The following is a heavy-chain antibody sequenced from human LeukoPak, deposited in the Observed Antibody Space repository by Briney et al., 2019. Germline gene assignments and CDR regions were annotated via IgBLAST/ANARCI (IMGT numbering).Heavy chain of an antibody. CDR1: DGSISRYF. CDR2: IYSSGST. J-gene: IGHJ5*02. Sequence: PETLSLTCTVSDGSISRYFWSWIRQPVGKGLEWIGRIYSSGSTNYNPSLKSRVTMSVDTSKNRFSLKLSSVTAADTAVYYCARTVATPTGSSGYHIWFDPWGQGTLVTVSS. V-gene: IGHV4-4*07. CDR3: ARTVATPTGSSGYHIWFDP. D-gene: IGHD3-22*01.